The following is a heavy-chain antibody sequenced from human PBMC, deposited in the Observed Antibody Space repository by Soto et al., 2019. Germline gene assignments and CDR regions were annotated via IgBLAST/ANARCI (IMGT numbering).Heavy chain of an antibody. Sequence: GGSLRLSCAASGFTFDDYAMHWVRQAPGKGLEWVSLISWDGGSTYYADSVKGRFTISRDNSKNSLYLQMNSLRAEDTALYYCAKEDSNYYYYGMDVWGQGTTVTVSS. J-gene: IGHJ6*02. CDR1: GFTFDDYA. CDR2: ISWDGGST. D-gene: IGHD4-4*01. V-gene: IGHV3-43D*03. CDR3: AKEDSNYYYYGMDV.